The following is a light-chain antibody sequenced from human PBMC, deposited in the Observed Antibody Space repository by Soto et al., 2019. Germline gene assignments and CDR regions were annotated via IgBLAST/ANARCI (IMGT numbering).Light chain of an antibody. CDR1: SSDIGTYNF. CDR2: EVS. J-gene: IGLJ3*02. V-gene: IGLV2-14*01. Sequence: QSALTQPASVSGSPGQSITMSCTGSSSDIGTYNFVSWYQQHADKAPRLILYEVSNRPSGVSSRFSGSKSGNSASLTISGLQPKDEAHYFCSSYAATSSLVFGGGTKLTVL. CDR3: SSYAATSSLV.